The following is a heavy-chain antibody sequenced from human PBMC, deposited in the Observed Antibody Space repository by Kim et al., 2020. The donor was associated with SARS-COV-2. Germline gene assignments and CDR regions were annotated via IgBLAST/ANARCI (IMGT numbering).Heavy chain of an antibody. D-gene: IGHD6-6*01. Sequence: GGSLRLSCAASGFTVSSNYMSWVRQAPGKGLEWVSVIYSGGSTYYADSVKGRFTISRDNSKNTLYLQMNSLRAEDTAVYYCARAGQLAQYYYYYMDVWGKGTTVTVSS. CDR3: ARAGQLAQYYYYYMDV. CDR2: IYSGGST. CDR1: GFTVSSNY. J-gene: IGHJ6*03. V-gene: IGHV3-66*01.